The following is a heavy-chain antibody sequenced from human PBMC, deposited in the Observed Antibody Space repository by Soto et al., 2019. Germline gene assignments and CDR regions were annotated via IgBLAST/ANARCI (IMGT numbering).Heavy chain of an antibody. J-gene: IGHJ1*01. CDR3: ATKTSSAPLAY. CDR1: GFTFSSYG. CDR2: ISYDGSNK. V-gene: IGHV3-30*03. Sequence: QVQLVESGGGVVQPGRSLRLSCAASGFTFSSYGMHWVRQAPGKGLEWVAVISYDGSNKYYADSVKGRFTISRDNSKNTVDLQMTRLRVEDTAVYYCATKTSSAPLAYWAQGTLFTVSS. D-gene: IGHD6-25*01.